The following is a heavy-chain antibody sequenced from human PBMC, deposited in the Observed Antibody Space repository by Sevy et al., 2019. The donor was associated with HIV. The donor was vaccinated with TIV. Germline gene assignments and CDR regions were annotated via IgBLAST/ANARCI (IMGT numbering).Heavy chain of an antibody. CDR2: IKSKTDGGTT. CDR3: TTDNGYYDFWSGYYAYHY. Sequence: GGSLRLSCAASGFTFSNAWMSWVRQAPGKGLEWVGRIKSKTDGGTTDYAEPVKVRFTISRDDSKNTLYLQMNSLKTEDTAVYYCTTDNGYYDFWSGYYAYHYWGQGTLVTVSS. J-gene: IGHJ4*02. V-gene: IGHV3-15*01. D-gene: IGHD3-3*01. CDR1: GFTFSNAW.